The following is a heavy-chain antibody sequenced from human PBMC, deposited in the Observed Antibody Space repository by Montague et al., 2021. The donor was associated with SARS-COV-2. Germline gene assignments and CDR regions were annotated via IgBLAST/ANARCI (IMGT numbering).Heavy chain of an antibody. CDR1: GGSFSRHY. V-gene: IGHV4-34*01. CDR2: INNSGST. CDR3: ARGRIEVSMIVVVLTGASYFMDV. J-gene: IGHJ6*03. Sequence: SETLSLTCAVYGGSFSRHYWSWIRQPPGKGLEWIGEINNSGSTNYNPSLKSRVTISVDTSKNQFSLKLHSVTAADPAVYYCARGRIEVSMIVVVLTGASYFMDVWGKGTTVTVSS. D-gene: IGHD3-22*01.